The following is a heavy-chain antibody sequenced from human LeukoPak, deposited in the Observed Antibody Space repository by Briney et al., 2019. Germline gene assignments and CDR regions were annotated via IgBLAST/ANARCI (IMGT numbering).Heavy chain of an antibody. Sequence: SVKVSCKASGGTFSSYAISWVRQAPGQGVEWMGGIIPIFGTANYAQKFQGRVTITADESTSTAYMELSSLRSEDTAVYYCARVRARVLMVYAISGHFDYWGQGTLVTVSS. J-gene: IGHJ4*02. CDR2: IIPIFGTA. CDR1: GGTFSSYA. D-gene: IGHD2-8*01. V-gene: IGHV1-69*13. CDR3: ARVRARVLMVYAISGHFDY.